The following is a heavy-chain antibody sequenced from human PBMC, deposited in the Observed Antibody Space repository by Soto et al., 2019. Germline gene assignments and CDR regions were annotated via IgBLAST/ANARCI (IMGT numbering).Heavy chain of an antibody. CDR2: IHYSGST. D-gene: IGHD6-13*01. CDR3: ARLSVAAAGTANDY. CDR1: GGSISSSSYY. Sequence: QLQLQESGPGLVKPSETLSLTSTVSGGSISSSSYYWGWIRQPPGKGLERIGSIHYSGSTYYNPSLKRRVTTSGDTSKNHFPLKLSSVTAADTGVYYCARLSVAAAGTANDYWGQGTLVTVSS. J-gene: IGHJ4*02. V-gene: IGHV4-39*01.